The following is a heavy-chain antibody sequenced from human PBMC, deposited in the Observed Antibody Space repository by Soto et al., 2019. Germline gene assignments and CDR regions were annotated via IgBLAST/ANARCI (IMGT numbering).Heavy chain of an antibody. CDR3: ARFSYDILTGYYNENNWFDP. V-gene: IGHV4-59*01. CDR2: IYYSGST. J-gene: IGHJ5*02. D-gene: IGHD3-9*01. CDR1: GGSISSYY. Sequence: PSETLSLTCTVSGGSISSYYWSWIRQPPGKGLEWIGYIYYSGSTNYNPSLKNRVTISVDTSKNQFSLKLSSVTAADTAVYYCARFSYDILTGYYNENNWFDPWGQGTLVTVSS.